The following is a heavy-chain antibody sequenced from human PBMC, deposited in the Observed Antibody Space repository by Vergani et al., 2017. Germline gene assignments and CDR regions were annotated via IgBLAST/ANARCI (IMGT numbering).Heavy chain of an antibody. CDR1: GFTFSSFA. CDR2: IGVSGGGT. J-gene: IGHJ4*02. D-gene: IGHD6-19*01. Sequence: EVQLLESGGGLVQPGGSLRLSCAASGFTFSSFAMSWVRQAPGKGLEWVSSIGVSGGGTFYAESVKGRFTFSRDNSKNTLYLQMNSLRAEDTAIYYCAKSGRLGSGWPNPFDYWGQGTLVTVSS. V-gene: IGHV3-23*01. CDR3: AKSGRLGSGWPNPFDY.